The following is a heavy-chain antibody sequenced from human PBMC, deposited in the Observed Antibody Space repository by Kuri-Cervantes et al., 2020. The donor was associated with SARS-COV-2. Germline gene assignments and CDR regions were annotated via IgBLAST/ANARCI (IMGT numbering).Heavy chain of an antibody. CDR2: IRSKAYGGTT. D-gene: IGHD3-3*01. CDR1: GFTFGDYA. Sequence: GGSLRLSCTASGFTFGDYAMSWVRQAPGKGLEWVGFIRSKAYGGTTEYAASVKGRFTISRDDSKSIAYLQMNNLKTEDTAVYYCTRADFWSGYYCYWGQGTLVTVSS. V-gene: IGHV3-49*04. CDR3: TRADFWSGYYCY. J-gene: IGHJ4*02.